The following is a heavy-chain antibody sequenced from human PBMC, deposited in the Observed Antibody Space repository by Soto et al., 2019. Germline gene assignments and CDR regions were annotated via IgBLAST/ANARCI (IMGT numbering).Heavy chain of an antibody. D-gene: IGHD2-21*02. CDR3: AKDPQYCGGDCYRGNWFDP. Sequence: EVQVLESGGGLVQPGGSLRLSCAASGFTFSSYAMSWVRQAPGKGLEWVSAISGSGGSTYYADSVKGRFTISRDNSKNTLYLQMNSLRAEDTAVYYCAKDPQYCGGDCYRGNWFDPWGQGTLVTVSS. CDR2: ISGSGGST. J-gene: IGHJ5*02. V-gene: IGHV3-23*01. CDR1: GFTFSSYA.